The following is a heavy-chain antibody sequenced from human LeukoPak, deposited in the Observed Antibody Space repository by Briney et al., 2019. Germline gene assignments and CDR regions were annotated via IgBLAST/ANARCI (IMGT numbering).Heavy chain of an antibody. Sequence: SETLSLTCTVSGSSISSYYWSWIRQPPGKGLEWIGYMYYSGSTNYNPSLKSRVSISVDTSKNQFSLKLSSVTAADTAVYYCARGPHSGSYDYWGQGTLVTVSS. V-gene: IGHV4-59*01. D-gene: IGHD1-26*01. CDR2: MYYSGST. CDR3: ARGPHSGSYDY. J-gene: IGHJ4*02. CDR1: GSSISSYY.